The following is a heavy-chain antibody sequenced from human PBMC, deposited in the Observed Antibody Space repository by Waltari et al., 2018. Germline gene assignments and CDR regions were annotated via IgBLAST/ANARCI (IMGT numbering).Heavy chain of an antibody. CDR3: ARGGRLTANFDY. V-gene: IGHV3-53*01. CDR2: IYSGGST. D-gene: IGHD2-21*02. Sequence: VQLQQWGAGLLKPSETLSLTCAVYGGSFSGYYWSWIRQPPGKGLEWVSVIYSGGSTYYADSVKGRFTISRDNSKNTLYLQMNSLRAEDTAVYYCARGGRLTANFDYWGQGTLVTVSS. J-gene: IGHJ4*02. CDR1: GGSFSGYY.